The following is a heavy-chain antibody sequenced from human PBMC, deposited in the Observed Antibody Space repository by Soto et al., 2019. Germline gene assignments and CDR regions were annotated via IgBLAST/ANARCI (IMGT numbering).Heavy chain of an antibody. Sequence: QVQLVESGGGVVQPGRSLRLSCAASGFTFSSYAMHWVRQAPGKGLEWVAVISYDGSNKYYADSVKGRFTISRDNSKNTLYLQMNSLRAEDTAVYYCAREYDTHSSGWYWAAPYYYYGMDVWGQGTTVTVSS. CDR1: GFTFSSYA. CDR3: AREYDTHSSGWYWAAPYYYYGMDV. V-gene: IGHV3-30-3*01. D-gene: IGHD6-19*01. CDR2: ISYDGSNK. J-gene: IGHJ6*02.